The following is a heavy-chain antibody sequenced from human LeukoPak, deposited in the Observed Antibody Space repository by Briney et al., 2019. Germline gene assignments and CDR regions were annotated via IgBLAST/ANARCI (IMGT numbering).Heavy chain of an antibody. Sequence: GGSLRLSCAASGFTFSRYWMHWVRQAPGKGLVWVSRIISDGSSTNYADSVKGRFTISRDNAKNTLFLQMNSLRAEDTAVYYCARPLYSGTYPDEGFDYWGQGILVTVSS. CDR1: GFTFSRYW. CDR3: ARPLYSGTYPDEGFDY. CDR2: IISDGSST. V-gene: IGHV3-74*01. D-gene: IGHD1-26*01. J-gene: IGHJ4*02.